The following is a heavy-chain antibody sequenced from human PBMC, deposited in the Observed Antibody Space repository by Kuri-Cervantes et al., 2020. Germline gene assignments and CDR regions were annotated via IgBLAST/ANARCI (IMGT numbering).Heavy chain of an antibody. CDR2: ISYDGSNK. D-gene: IGHD2-2*01. Sequence: GGSLRLSCAASGFTFSSYAMHWVRQAPGKGLEWVAVISYDGSNKYYADSVKGRFTISRDNSKNTLYLQMNSLRAEDTALYYCAGVGCSSTSCYHERKDAFDIWGQGTMVTVSS. V-gene: IGHV3-30-3*01. J-gene: IGHJ3*02. CDR1: GFTFSSYA. CDR3: AGVGCSSTSCYHERKDAFDI.